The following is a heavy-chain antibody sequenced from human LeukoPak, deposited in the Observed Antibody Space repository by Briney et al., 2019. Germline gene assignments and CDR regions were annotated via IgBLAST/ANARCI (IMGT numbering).Heavy chain of an antibody. CDR2: IYYSGST. CDR1: GGSFSSYF. J-gene: IGHJ4*02. Sequence: PSETLSLTCTVSGGSFSSYFWSWIRQPPGKGLEWIGYIYYSGSTHYNSSLKSRVTISLDTSRNQFSLKLGSVTAADTAVYYCARQLGDRLLFDYWGQGTLVTVSS. V-gene: IGHV4-59*01. D-gene: IGHD2-21*01. CDR3: ARQLGDRLLFDY.